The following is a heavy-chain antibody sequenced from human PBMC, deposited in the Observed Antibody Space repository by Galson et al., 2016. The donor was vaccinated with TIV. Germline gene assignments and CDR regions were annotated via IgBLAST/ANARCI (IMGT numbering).Heavy chain of an antibody. CDR2: VIPNSGKT. CDR3: ARLASCGGDCYYVDS. Sequence: QSGAEVKKPGESLKVSCKASGYTFTNSEINWVRQATGQGLEWMGWVIPNSGKTSYAQKFQGRLTMTRDTSISTAYMELRSLRSDDTAVYYCARLASCGGDCYYVDSWGQGTLVTVSS. V-gene: IGHV1-8*01. J-gene: IGHJ4*02. CDR1: GYTFTNSE. D-gene: IGHD2-21*02.